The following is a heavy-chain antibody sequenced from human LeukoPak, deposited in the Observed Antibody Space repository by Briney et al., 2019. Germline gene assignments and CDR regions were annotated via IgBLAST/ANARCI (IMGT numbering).Heavy chain of an antibody. J-gene: IGHJ4*02. CDR1: GFTFSNAW. CDR3: ARNAYYDSSGDY. D-gene: IGHD3-22*01. Sequence: GGSLRLSCAASGFTFSNAWMNWVRQAPGKGLEWVANIKQDGSEKYYVDSVKGRFTISRDNAKNSPYLQMNSLRAEDTAVYYCARNAYYDSSGDYWGQGTLVTVSS. CDR2: IKQDGSEK. V-gene: IGHV3-7*01.